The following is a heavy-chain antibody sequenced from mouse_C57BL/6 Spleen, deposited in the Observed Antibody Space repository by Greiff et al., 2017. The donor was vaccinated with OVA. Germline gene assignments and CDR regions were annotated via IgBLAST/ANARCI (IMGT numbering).Heavy chain of an antibody. CDR3: ARYSSGYPHFDY. J-gene: IGHJ2*01. CDR2: IDPSDSYT. D-gene: IGHD3-2*02. Sequence: LQQPGAELVMPGASVKLSCKASGYTFTSYWMHWVKQRPGQGLEWIGEIDPSDSYTNYNQKFKGKSTLTVDKSSSTAYMQLSSLTSEDSAVYYCARYSSGYPHFDYWGQGTTLTVSS. V-gene: IGHV1-69*01. CDR1: GYTFTSYW.